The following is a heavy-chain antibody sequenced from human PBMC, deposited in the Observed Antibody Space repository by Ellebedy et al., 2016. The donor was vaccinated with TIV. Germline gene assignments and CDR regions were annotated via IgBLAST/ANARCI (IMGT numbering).Heavy chain of an antibody. Sequence: PGGSLRLSCVASEFTFGSYWMHWVRKAPGKGLVWVSRTNTDVSGAAYAASVKGRFTISRDNGRNTLYLQMSSLRAEDTAVYYCAMGAYTYGRALFDPWGQGTSVTVSS. CDR2: TNTDVSGA. D-gene: IGHD5-18*01. V-gene: IGHV3-74*01. J-gene: IGHJ5*02. CDR1: EFTFGSYW. CDR3: AMGAYTYGRALFDP.